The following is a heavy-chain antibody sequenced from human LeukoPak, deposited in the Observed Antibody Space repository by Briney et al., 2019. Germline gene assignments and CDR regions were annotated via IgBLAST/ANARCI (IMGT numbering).Heavy chain of an antibody. V-gene: IGHV4-34*01. Sequence: SETLSLTCAVYGGSFSGYYWSWIRQPPGKGLEWIGEINHSGSTNYNPSLKSRVTISVDTSKSQFSLKLSSVTAEDTAVYYCARDPPIQLGYFDYWGQGTLVTVPS. CDR1: GGSFSGYY. D-gene: IGHD5-18*01. J-gene: IGHJ4*02. CDR2: INHSGST. CDR3: ARDPPIQLGYFDY.